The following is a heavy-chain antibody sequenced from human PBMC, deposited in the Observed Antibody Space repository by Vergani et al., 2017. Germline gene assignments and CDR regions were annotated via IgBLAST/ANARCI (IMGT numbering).Heavy chain of an antibody. V-gene: IGHV3-72*01. Sequence: EVQVVESGGGLVQPGGSLRLSCAASGFIFSDHYMDWVRQAPGKGLEWVGRIRNKANDNTTQYAASVKGRFTISRDDSKSYLYLQMNSLQTEYTALYYCVRVKGSNWNDNLYDIWGQGALVTVSS. CDR1: GFIFSDHY. CDR3: VRVKGSNWNDNLYDI. D-gene: IGHD1-1*01. CDR2: IRNKANDNTT. J-gene: IGHJ3*02.